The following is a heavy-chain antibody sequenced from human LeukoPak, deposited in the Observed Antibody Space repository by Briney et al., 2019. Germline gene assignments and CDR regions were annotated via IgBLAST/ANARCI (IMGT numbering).Heavy chain of an antibody. CDR1: GGTFSSYA. CDR2: IIPIFGIA. V-gene: IGHV1-69*04. Sequence: SVKVSCKASGGTFSSYAISWVRQAPGQGLEWMGRIIPIFGIANYAQKFQGRVTITADKSTSTAYMELSSLRSEDTAVYYCQNLGGNSSWFDVLDIWGKGTMATVFS. CDR3: QNLGGNSSWFDVLDI. D-gene: IGHD6-6*01. J-gene: IGHJ3*02.